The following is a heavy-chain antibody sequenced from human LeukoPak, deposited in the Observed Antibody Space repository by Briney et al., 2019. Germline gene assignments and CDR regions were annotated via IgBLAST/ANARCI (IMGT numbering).Heavy chain of an antibody. CDR1: GYSISSGFY. CDR2: IFHSGST. D-gene: IGHD6-13*01. V-gene: IGHV4-38-2*02. J-gene: IGHJ4*02. Sequence: SETLSLTCSVSGYSISSGFYWGWIRQPPGKGLEWIGSIFHSGSTYYNSSVKSRVTISVDTSKNQFSLKLSSVTAADTAVYYCASSSSWQIFDYWGQGTLVTVSS. CDR3: ASSSSWQIFDY.